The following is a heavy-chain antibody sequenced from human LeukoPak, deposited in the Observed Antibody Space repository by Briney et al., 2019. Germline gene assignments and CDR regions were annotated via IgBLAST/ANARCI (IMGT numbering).Heavy chain of an antibody. V-gene: IGHV1-2*02. D-gene: IGHD6-13*01. J-gene: IGHJ5*02. CDR2: MNPKSGGT. CDR3: ARDGYEFDP. Sequence: ASVKVSCKASGYTFTGYYVHWVRQAPGQGLEWMGWMNPKSGGTNYAQKFEARVTMNRDTSISTAYMELSRLRFDDTAVYYCARDGYEFDPWGQGTLVTVSS. CDR1: GYTFTGYY.